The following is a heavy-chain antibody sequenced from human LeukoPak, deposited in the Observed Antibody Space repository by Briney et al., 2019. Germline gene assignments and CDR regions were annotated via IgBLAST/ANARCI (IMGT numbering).Heavy chain of an antibody. V-gene: IGHV4-34*01. CDR1: GGSFSGYY. D-gene: IGHD2-2*01. Sequence: PSETLSLTCAVYGGSFSGYYWSWIRQPPGKGLEWIGEINHSGSTNYNPSLKSRVTISVDTSKNQFSLKLSSVTAAGTAVYYCARRVVVVPAAILQSRYFDLWGRGTLVTVSS. J-gene: IGHJ2*01. CDR3: ARRVVVVPAAILQSRYFDL. CDR2: INHSGST.